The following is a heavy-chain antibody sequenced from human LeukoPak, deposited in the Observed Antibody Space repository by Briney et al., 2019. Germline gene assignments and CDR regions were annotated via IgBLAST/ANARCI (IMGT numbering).Heavy chain of an antibody. D-gene: IGHD6-13*01. CDR3: AKTKPYGTTWYGGID. V-gene: IGHV3-23*01. J-gene: IGHJ4*02. CDR2: IRESGGST. Sequence: GGSPRLSCVASGFTFSSHAMSWVRQAPGKWLEWVSAIRESGGSTHYADSVKGRFTISRDNSKNTLYLQMNSLRAEDTAVYYCAKTKPYGTTWYGGIDWGQGALVTVSS. CDR1: GFTFSSHA.